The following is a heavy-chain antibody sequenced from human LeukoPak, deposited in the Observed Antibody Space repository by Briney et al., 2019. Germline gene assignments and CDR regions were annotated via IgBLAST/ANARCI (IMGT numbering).Heavy chain of an antibody. CDR2: ISGSGGST. Sequence: PGGSLRLSCAASGFTFSSYAMRWVRQAPGKGLEWVSSISGSGGSTYYADSVKGRFTISRDNSKSTLYLQMNGLRAEDTAVYYCAKDWDYYGSGSYSDYWGQGTLVTVSS. CDR1: GFTFSSYA. CDR3: AKDWDYYGSGSYSDY. V-gene: IGHV3-23*01. J-gene: IGHJ4*02. D-gene: IGHD3-10*01.